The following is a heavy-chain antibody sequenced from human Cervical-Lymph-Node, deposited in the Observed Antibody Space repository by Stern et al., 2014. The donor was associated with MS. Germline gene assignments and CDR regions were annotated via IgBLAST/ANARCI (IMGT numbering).Heavy chain of an antibody. CDR3: ALGGFGHYFEY. V-gene: IGHV1-69*01. J-gene: IGHJ4*02. D-gene: IGHD3-10*01. CDR1: GGTFNSSD. Sequence: VQLVESGAEVQKPGSSVKVSCRASGGTFNSSDISWVRQAPGQGLEWMGGIIPIIGTANYAQKYQGRVTITADESTSTAYMELSSLRSEDTAIYYCALGGFGHYFEYWGQGTLVTVSS. CDR2: IIPIIGTA.